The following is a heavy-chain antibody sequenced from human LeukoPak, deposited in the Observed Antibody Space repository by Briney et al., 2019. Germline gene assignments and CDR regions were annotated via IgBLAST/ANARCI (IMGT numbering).Heavy chain of an antibody. Sequence: SETLSLTCAVYVEPFSGYYWSWIRQPPGKGLEWIGEISDSGTTNYNPSPKSRVTISVDTSKNQFSLKLSSVTAADTAVYYCARGASCGGDCYWEDYYYYGTDVWGQGTTVTVSS. CDR1: VEPFSGYY. CDR3: ARGASCGGDCYWEDYYYYGTDV. CDR2: ISDSGTT. J-gene: IGHJ6*02. V-gene: IGHV4-34*01. D-gene: IGHD2-21*02.